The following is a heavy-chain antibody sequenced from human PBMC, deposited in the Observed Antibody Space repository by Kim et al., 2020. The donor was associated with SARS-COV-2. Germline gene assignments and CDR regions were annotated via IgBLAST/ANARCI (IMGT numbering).Heavy chain of an antibody. J-gene: IGHJ4*02. CDR1: GFTFSSYG. V-gene: IGHV3-30*02. D-gene: IGHD2-21*01. Sequence: GGSLRLSCAASGFTFSSYGIHWVRQGPGKGLDWVGFVGEDGSQKFNEESMKGRFTISRDNSKKTVYLQMDNLRPEDTAVYYCAKDGPLFFYDGGRDSNYFDYWGQGVLVTVSS. CDR2: VGEDGSQK. CDR3: AKDGPLFFYDGGRDSNYFDY.